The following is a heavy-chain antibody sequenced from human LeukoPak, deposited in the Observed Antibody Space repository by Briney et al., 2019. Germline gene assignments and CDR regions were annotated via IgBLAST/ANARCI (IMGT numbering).Heavy chain of an antibody. CDR1: GGFSRIYY. D-gene: IGHD3-22*01. Sequence: SETLSLTCSVAGGFSRIYYGRWIRQPAGKGLEWIGRIYTSGSTSYNPSLKSRVTMSIDRSKNEFSLKLSSVTAADTAVYYCARDQGSSGYYYAFDSWGQGTMVTVSS. CDR2: IYTSGST. J-gene: IGHJ3*02. V-gene: IGHV4-4*07. CDR3: ARDQGSSGYYYAFDS.